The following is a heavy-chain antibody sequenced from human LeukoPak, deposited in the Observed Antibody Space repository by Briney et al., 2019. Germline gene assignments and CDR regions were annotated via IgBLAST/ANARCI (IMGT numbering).Heavy chain of an antibody. Sequence: GASVKVSCKASGYTFTSYGISWVRQAPGQGLEWMGWISAYNGNTNYAQKLQGRVTMTTGTSTSTAYMELRSLRSDDTAVYYCARSLHYYDSSGYSYWGQGTLVTVSS. V-gene: IGHV1-18*01. J-gene: IGHJ4*02. CDR1: GYTFTSYG. D-gene: IGHD3-22*01. CDR3: ARSLHYYDSSGYSY. CDR2: ISAYNGNT.